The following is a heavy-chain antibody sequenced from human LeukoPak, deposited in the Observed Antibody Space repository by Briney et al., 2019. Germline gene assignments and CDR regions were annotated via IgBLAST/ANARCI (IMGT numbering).Heavy chain of an antibody. CDR2: IYHSGST. CDR3: ARTPYYGYLKWIY. CDR1: GYSISSGYY. Sequence: SETLSLTCTVSGYSISSGYYWGWIRQPPGKGLEWIGSIYHSGSTYYNPSLKSRVTISVDTSKNQFSLKLSSVTAADTAVYYCARTPYYGYLKWIYWGQGTLVTVSS. V-gene: IGHV4-38-2*02. J-gene: IGHJ4*02. D-gene: IGHD3-10*01.